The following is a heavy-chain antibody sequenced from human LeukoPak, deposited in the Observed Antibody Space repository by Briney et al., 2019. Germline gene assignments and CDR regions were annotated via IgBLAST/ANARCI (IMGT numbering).Heavy chain of an antibody. CDR1: GDSVTSSY. CDR2: VSSDGTT. D-gene: IGHD2-15*01. Sequence: SETLSLTCSVSGDSVTSSYWNWIRQPPGKGLEWIGYVSSDGTTNYTPSLRSRLIMSVDTAKNDISLILTSVTGAYTAIYYCARLDCLVEGCYNHWGRGTLVTVSS. V-gene: IGHV4-59*08. J-gene: IGHJ4*02. CDR3: ARLDCLVEGCYNH.